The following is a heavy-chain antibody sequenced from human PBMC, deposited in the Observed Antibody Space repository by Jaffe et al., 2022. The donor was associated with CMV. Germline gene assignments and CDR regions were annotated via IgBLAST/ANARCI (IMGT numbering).Heavy chain of an antibody. Sequence: QLQLQESGPGLVKPSETLSLTCTVSGGSISSNNYFWGWIRQPPGKGLEWIGSIYINGNTYYNPSLKSRVTISIDTSKNQFSLKLSSMTAADTAVYYCARHQARLRGFDYWGQGTLVTVSS. CDR3: ARHQARLRGFDY. V-gene: IGHV4-39*01. CDR1: GGSISSNNYF. J-gene: IGHJ4*02. D-gene: IGHD1-26*01. CDR2: IYINGNT.